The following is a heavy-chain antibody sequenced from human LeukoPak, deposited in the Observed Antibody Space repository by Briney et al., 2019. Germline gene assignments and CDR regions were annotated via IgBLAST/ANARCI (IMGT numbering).Heavy chain of an antibody. J-gene: IGHJ4*02. D-gene: IGHD3-10*01. V-gene: IGHV3-30*04. CDR3: ARVSGGAGPLDY. Sequence: GGSLRLSCAASGFTFSSYAMHWVRQAPGKGLEWVAVISYDGSNKYYADSVKGRFTISRDNSKNTLYLQMNSLRAEDTAVYYCARVSGGAGPLDYWGQGTLVTVSS. CDR2: ISYDGSNK. CDR1: GFTFSSYA.